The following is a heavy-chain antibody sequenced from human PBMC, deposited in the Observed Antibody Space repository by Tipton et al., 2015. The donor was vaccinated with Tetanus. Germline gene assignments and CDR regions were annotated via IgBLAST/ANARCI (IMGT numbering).Heavy chain of an antibody. Sequence: LRLSCTVSGDSVSTGNFYWSWIRQPPGKGLEWIAFSHHSGLAFSEPSLKSRVSISIDTSQNQFSLRLTSVTAADTAVYFCARNVYTVTNDAFDIWGHGTLVNVSS. CDR2: SHHSGLA. D-gene: IGHD4-11*01. CDR1: GDSVSTGNFY. V-gene: IGHV4-30-4*01. CDR3: ARNVYTVTNDAFDI. J-gene: IGHJ3*02.